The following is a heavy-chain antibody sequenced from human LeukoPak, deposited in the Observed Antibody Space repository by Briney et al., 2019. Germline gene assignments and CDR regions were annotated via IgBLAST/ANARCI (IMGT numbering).Heavy chain of an antibody. D-gene: IGHD3-22*01. CDR2: IYSGGST. J-gene: IGHJ6*03. V-gene: IGHV3-53*01. CDR1: GFTVSSNY. CDR3: ARHNPSRDYYDSSGYYTDYYYYMDV. Sequence: PGGSLRLSCAASGFTVSSNYMSWVRQAPGKGLEWVSVIYSGGSTYYADSVKGRFTISRDNSKNTLYLQMNSLRAEDTAVYYCARHNPSRDYYDSSGYYTDYYYYMDVWGKGTTVTVSS.